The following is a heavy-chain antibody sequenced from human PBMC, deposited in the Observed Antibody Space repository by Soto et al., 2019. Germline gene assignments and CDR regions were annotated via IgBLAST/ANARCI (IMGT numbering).Heavy chain of an antibody. V-gene: IGHV4-39*01. D-gene: IGHD2-15*01. J-gene: IGHJ5*02. CDR3: ARRRVVVAVSSGWFDP. Sequence: QLQLQESGPGLVKPSETLSLTCTVSGGSISSSSYYWGWIRQPPGKGLEWIGSIYYSGSTYYNPSLTSRVTISVDTSKNQFSLKLSSVTAADTAVYYCARRRVVVAVSSGWFDPWGQGTLVTVSS. CDR1: GGSISSSSYY. CDR2: IYYSGST.